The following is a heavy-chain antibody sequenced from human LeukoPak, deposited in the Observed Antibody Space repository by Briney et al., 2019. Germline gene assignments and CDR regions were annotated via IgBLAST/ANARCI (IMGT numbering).Heavy chain of an antibody. Sequence: PGGSLRLSCAASGFTFSTYWMHWVRQAPGKGLVWVSRINSDGSSTSYADSVKGRFTISRDNAKNTLYLQMNSLRAEDTAVYYCARLDSSGWYHAFDIWGQGTMFTVSS. D-gene: IGHD6-19*01. V-gene: IGHV3-74*01. J-gene: IGHJ3*02. CDR2: INSDGSST. CDR1: GFTFSTYW. CDR3: ARLDSSGWYHAFDI.